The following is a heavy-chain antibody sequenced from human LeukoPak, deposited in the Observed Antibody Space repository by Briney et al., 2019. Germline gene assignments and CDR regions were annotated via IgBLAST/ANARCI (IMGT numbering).Heavy chain of an antibody. D-gene: IGHD3-10*01. CDR3: ARAPSEGSGSLDAFDI. V-gene: IGHV1-2*04. Sequence: ASVKVSCKASGYTFTGYYMHWVRQAPGQGLEWMGWINPNSGGTNYAQKFQGWVTMTRDTSISTAYMELSRLRSDDTAVYYCARAPSEGSGSLDAFDIWGQGTMVTVSS. J-gene: IGHJ3*02. CDR2: INPNSGGT. CDR1: GYTFTGYY.